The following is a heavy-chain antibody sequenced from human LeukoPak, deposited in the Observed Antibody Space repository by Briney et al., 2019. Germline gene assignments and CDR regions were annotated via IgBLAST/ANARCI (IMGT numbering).Heavy chain of an antibody. CDR2: IYYSGST. D-gene: IGHD6-19*01. J-gene: IGHJ4*02. CDR3: ARDRAIAVAGEFDY. Sequence: SETLSLTCTVSGGSISSYYWSWIRQPPGKGLEWIGYIYYSGSTNYNPSLKSRVTISVDTSKNQFSLKLSSVTAADTAVYYCARDRAIAVAGEFDYWGQGTLVTVSS. CDR1: GGSISSYY. V-gene: IGHV4-59*12.